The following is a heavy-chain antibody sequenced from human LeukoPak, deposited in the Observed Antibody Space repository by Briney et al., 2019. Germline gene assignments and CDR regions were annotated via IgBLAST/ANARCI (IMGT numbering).Heavy chain of an antibody. CDR1: GYTLIDYY. J-gene: IGHJ6*03. V-gene: IGHV1-2*02. CDR2: INPKSGDT. D-gene: IGHD1-1*01. CDR3: ARITGNDVLKYYYYYYMDV. Sequence: ASVKVSCKASGYTLIDYYMHWLRQAPGQGLEWMGWINPKSGDTKYAEKFQGRVIITRDTSISTAYLELRSDDTAVYYCARITGNDVLKYYYYYYMDVWGKGTTVTVSS.